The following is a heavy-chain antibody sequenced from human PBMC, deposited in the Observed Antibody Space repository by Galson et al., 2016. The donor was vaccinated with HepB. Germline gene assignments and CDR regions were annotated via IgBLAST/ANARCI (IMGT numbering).Heavy chain of an antibody. CDR2: IYHSGSY. J-gene: IGHJ3*02. Sequence: SETLSLTCAVSGDSISSRTLWNWVRQPPGKGLEWIGEIYHSGSYNYNPSLKSRVTISVDKSKNQFSLKLSSVTAADTAVYYCASLRRLGGFDIWGQGTMVTVSS. V-gene: IGHV4-4*02. D-gene: IGHD5-12*01. CDR3: ASLRRLGGFDI. CDR1: GDSISSRTL.